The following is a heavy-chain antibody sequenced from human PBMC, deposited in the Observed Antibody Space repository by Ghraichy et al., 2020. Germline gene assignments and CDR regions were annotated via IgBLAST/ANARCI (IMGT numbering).Heavy chain of an antibody. CDR1: GFTFSSYW. CDR2: IKQDGSEK. D-gene: IGHD3-3*01. Sequence: GGSLRLSCAASGFTFSSYWMSWVRQAPGKGLEWVANIKQDGSEKYYVDSVKGRFTISRDNAKNSLYLQMNSLRAEDTAVYYCARDPRDFWSGYYAFDIWGQGTMVTVSS. V-gene: IGHV3-7*01. CDR3: ARDPRDFWSGYYAFDI. J-gene: IGHJ3*02.